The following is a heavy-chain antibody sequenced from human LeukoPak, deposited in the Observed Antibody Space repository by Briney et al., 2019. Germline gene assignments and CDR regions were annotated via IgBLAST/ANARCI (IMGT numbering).Heavy chain of an antibody. CDR1: GGTFSSYA. CDR3: ARDFRGPPPYCGGDCYSPSYFDY. Sequence: ASVKVSCKASGGTFSSYAISWVRQAPGQGLEWMGRIIPILGIANYAQKFQGRVTITADKSTSTAYMELSSLRSEDTAVYYCARDFRGPPPYCGGDCYSPSYFDYWGQGTLVTVSS. J-gene: IGHJ4*02. CDR2: IIPILGIA. V-gene: IGHV1-69*04. D-gene: IGHD2-21*02.